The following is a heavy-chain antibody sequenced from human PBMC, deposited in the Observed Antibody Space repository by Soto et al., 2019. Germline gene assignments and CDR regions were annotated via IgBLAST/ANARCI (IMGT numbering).Heavy chain of an antibody. CDR2: IWYDGSHE. D-gene: IGHD3-10*01. J-gene: IGHJ4*02. Sequence: QVQLVESGGGVVQPGRSLRLSCAASGFTFSNYGFHWVRQAPGKGLEWVAVIWYDGSHEYYADSVKGRFSISRDNSKNTRYLQMNSLRAEDTAVYYCARGPPITVPRGVITSYCSYWGQGTLVTVYS. CDR3: ARGPPITVPRGVITSYCSY. CDR1: GFTFSNYG. V-gene: IGHV3-33*01.